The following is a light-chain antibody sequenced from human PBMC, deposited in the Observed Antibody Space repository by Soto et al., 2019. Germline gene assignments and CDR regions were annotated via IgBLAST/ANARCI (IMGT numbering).Light chain of an antibody. CDR2: AAS. CDR3: QQSYST. V-gene: IGKV1-39*01. Sequence: DIQMTQSPSSLSASVGDRVTITCRASQTINSFLNWYQQKPGKAPKLLIYAASSLQTGVPSRFSGSGSGTDFTLTITSLQPEDFATYYCQQSYSTFGQGTRLETK. CDR1: QTINSF. J-gene: IGKJ5*01.